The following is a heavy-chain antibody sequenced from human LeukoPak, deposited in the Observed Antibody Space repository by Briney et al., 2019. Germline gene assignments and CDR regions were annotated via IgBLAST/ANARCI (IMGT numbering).Heavy chain of an antibody. Sequence: GASVKVSCKVSGYTLTELSMHWVRQAPGKGLEWMGGFDPEDGETIYAQKFQGRVTMTEDTSTDTAYMELSSLRSEDTAVYYCAKLGDWNYYYYMDVWGKGTTVTVSS. CDR1: GYTLTELS. CDR3: AKLGDWNYYYYMDV. J-gene: IGHJ6*03. V-gene: IGHV1-24*01. CDR2: FDPEDGET. D-gene: IGHD2-21*01.